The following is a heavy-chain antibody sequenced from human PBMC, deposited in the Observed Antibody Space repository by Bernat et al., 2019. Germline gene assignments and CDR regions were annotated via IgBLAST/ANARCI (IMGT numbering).Heavy chain of an antibody. Sequence: QVQLVQSGAEVKKPGASVKVSCKASGYTFTSYGISWVRQAPGQGLEWMGWISAYNGNTNYAQKLQGRVTMSTDTSTSTAYMELRSLRSDDTAGYYCARDNREVAVAGTTDYWGQGTLVTVSS. CDR3: ARDNREVAVAGTTDY. CDR2: ISAYNGNT. V-gene: IGHV1-18*01. J-gene: IGHJ4*02. D-gene: IGHD6-19*01. CDR1: GYTFTSYG.